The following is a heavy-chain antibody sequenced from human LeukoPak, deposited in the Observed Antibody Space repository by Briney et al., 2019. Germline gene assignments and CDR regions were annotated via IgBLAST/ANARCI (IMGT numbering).Heavy chain of an antibody. D-gene: IGHD3-10*01. CDR3: ARAGTTGSWFDP. J-gene: IGHJ5*02. Sequence: SETLSLTCTVSGVSISSYYWSWIRQPPGKGLEWIGYIHYSGSTNYNPSPQRRVTISVDTSKDQVSLKLNSVTAADTAVYYCARAGTTGSWFDPWGQGTLVAVSS. V-gene: IGHV4-59*01. CDR1: GVSISSYY. CDR2: IHYSGST.